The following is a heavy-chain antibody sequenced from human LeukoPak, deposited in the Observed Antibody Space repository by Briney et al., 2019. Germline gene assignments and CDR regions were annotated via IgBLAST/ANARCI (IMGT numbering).Heavy chain of an antibody. CDR1: GFTFSSYG. D-gene: IGHD1-7*01. CDR3: ARSITGTTGGLFDP. CDR2: ISYDGSNK. Sequence: GGSLRLSCAASGFTFSSYGMHWVRQAPGKGLEWVAVISYDGSNKYYADSVKGRFTISRDNSKNTLYLQMNSLRAEDTAVYYCARSITGTTGGLFDPWGQGTLVTVSS. V-gene: IGHV3-30*03. J-gene: IGHJ5*02.